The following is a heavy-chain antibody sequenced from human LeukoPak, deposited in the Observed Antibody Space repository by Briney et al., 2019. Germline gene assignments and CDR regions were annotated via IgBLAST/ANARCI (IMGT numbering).Heavy chain of an antibody. D-gene: IGHD2/OR15-2a*01. J-gene: IGHJ4*02. Sequence: GGSLRLSCAASGFTFDDYAMHWARHATGRGLVWVSLISGDGGSTYYADSVKGRFTISRDNSKNSLYLQMNSLRTEDTALYYCARESEIGYYFDYWGQGTLVTVSS. CDR2: ISGDGGST. CDR3: ARESEIGYYFDY. CDR1: GFTFDDYA. V-gene: IGHV3-43*02.